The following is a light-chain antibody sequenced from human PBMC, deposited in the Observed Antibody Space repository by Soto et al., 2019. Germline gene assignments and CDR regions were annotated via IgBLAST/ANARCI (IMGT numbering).Light chain of an antibody. J-gene: IGLJ1*01. CDR1: SGDIGSYNR. CDR3: SSYTNINTRACV. Sequence: QPALNQPASVSGSPGQSITISCTGTSGDIGSYNRVSWYQQHPGKAPKLIIYEVTDRPSGVSNRFSGSKSGNTASLTVSGLQAEDEAEYYCSSYTNINTRACVFGTGTKVTVL. V-gene: IGLV2-14*01. CDR2: EVT.